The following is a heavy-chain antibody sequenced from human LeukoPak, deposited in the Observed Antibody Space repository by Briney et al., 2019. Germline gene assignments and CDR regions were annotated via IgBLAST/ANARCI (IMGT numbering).Heavy chain of an antibody. J-gene: IGHJ4*02. Sequence: ASVKVSCKASGYTFTGYYMHWVRQAPGQGLEWMGWINPNSGGTNYAQKFQGRVTMTRDTSIATAYLDLSSLRSDDTAVYYCAKDQGGWGGGDCCPLDYWGQGTLVTVSS. CDR3: AKDQGGWGGGDCCPLDY. CDR2: INPNSGGT. D-gene: IGHD2-21*01. V-gene: IGHV1-2*02. CDR1: GYTFTGYY.